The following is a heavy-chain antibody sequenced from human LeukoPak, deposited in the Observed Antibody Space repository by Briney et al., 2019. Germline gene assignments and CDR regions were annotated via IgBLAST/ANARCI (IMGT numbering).Heavy chain of an antibody. CDR3: ATPVTYYFDSSAYYPFNY. CDR2: FDPEVGET. J-gene: IGHJ4*02. CDR1: GYILTELS. D-gene: IGHD3-22*01. V-gene: IGHV1-24*01. Sequence: GASVKVSCKVSGYILTELSMHWVRQAPGKGLEWMGGFDPEVGETVYAQKFQGRVTMTEDTSKDTAYMELSSLRSEDTAVCFCATPVTYYFDSSAYYPFNYWGQGTLVTVSS.